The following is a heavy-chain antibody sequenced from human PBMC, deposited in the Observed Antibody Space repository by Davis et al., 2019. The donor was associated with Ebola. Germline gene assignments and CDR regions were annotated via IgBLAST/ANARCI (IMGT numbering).Heavy chain of an antibody. D-gene: IGHD3-9*01. V-gene: IGHV1-69*13. CDR3: ARDFDGGNYYFDY. CDR1: GGSFSSHP. J-gene: IGHJ4*02. CDR2: IIPIFDTP. Sequence: SVKVSCKTSGGSFSSHPISWVRQAPRQGLEWMGGIIPIFDTPHYAQKFQGRITITADASTSTAYMELGSLRSGDTATYFCARDFDGGNYYFDYWGPGTPVTVSS.